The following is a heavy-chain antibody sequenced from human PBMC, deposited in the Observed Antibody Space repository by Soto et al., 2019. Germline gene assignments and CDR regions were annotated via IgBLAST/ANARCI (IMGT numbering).Heavy chain of an antibody. J-gene: IGHJ6*02. CDR3: ARAGRLWSGMDG. CDR2: IIPIFGTA. CDR1: GGTFSIYA. V-gene: IGHV1-69*06. Sequence: GASVKVSCKASGGTFSIYAISWVRQAPGQGLEWMGGIIPIFGTANYAQKFQGRVTITADKSTSTAYMELSSLRSEDTAVYYCARAGRLWSGMDGWGRGTTVTVSS. D-gene: IGHD3-10*01.